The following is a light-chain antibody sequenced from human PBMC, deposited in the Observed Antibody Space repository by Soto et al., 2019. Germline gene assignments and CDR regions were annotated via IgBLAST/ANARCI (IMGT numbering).Light chain of an antibody. CDR2: END. Sequence: QSVLMQPPSVSAAPGQKVTISCSGSSSSVGGNFVSWFRQLPGTAPKLLIYENDKRPPGIPDRFSGSKSGTSATLGITGLQTGDEADYYCGTWDSSLNVGVFGTGTKVTVL. CDR3: GTWDSSLNVGV. V-gene: IGLV1-51*02. J-gene: IGLJ1*01. CDR1: SSSVGGNF.